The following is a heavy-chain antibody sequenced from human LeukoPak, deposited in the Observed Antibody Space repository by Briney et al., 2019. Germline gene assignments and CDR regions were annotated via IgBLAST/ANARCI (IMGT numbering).Heavy chain of an antibody. Sequence: GGSLTLSCVASGFTFKNYGMHWVRQTPGKGLEWVTFIRYDGSNEYYADSVKGRFTISRDNSRNTLYLQMNSLRAEDTAVYYCAKTSGDYSYYYYSFMDVWGKGTTVTISS. CDR2: IRYDGSNE. CDR3: AKTSGDYSYYYYSFMDV. J-gene: IGHJ6*03. D-gene: IGHD4-17*01. V-gene: IGHV3-30*02. CDR1: GFTFKNYG.